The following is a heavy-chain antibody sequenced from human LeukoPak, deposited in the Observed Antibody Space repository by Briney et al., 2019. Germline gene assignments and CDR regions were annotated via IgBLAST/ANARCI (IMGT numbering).Heavy chain of an antibody. CDR1: GGSISSYY. Sequence: PSETLSLTCTVSGGSISSYYWSWIRQPPGKGLEWIGYIYYSGSTNYNPSPKSRVTISVDTSKNQFSLKLSSVTAADTAVYYCASTDGGSYGMEYYYYGMDVWGQGTTVTVSS. CDR3: ASTDGGSYGMEYYYYGMDV. CDR2: IYYSGST. V-gene: IGHV4-59*08. D-gene: IGHD1-26*01. J-gene: IGHJ6*02.